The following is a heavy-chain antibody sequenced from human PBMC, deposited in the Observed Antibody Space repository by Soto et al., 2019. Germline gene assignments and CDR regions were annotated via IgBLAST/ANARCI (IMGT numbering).Heavy chain of an antibody. D-gene: IGHD3-22*01. V-gene: IGHV3-30*18. CDR3: AKYRIVGSGYYLTLLIYFDY. J-gene: IGHJ4*02. Sequence: QVQLVESGGGVVQPGRSLRLSCAASGFTFSSYGMHWVRQAPGKGLEWVAVISYDGSNKYYADSVKGRFTISRDNSKNTLYLQMNSLRAADTAVYYCAKYRIVGSGYYLTLLIYFDYWGQGTLVTVSS. CDR2: ISYDGSNK. CDR1: GFTFSSYG.